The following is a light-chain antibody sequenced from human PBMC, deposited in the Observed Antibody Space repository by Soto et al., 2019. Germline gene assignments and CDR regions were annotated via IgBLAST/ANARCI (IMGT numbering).Light chain of an antibody. CDR2: DAS. V-gene: IGKV3-20*01. Sequence: EIMLTQSPGALSLSPGERATLSCRASPRVYSSYLAWYQQRPGQAPRLLFYDASIRATGIPDRFSGSGSGTDFSLTISRLEPEDFAVYYCHQYGSSPWTFGQGTKVEIK. CDR3: HQYGSSPWT. J-gene: IGKJ1*01. CDR1: PRVYSSY.